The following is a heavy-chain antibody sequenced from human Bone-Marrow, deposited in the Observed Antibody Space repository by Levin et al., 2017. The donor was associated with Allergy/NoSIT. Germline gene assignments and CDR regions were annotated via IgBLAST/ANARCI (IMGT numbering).Heavy chain of an antibody. D-gene: IGHD6-6*01. Sequence: GGSLRLSCVASGFTFDDYAMHWLRQAPGKGLEWVSRINWDAGSIVYADSVKGRFTISRDNAKNVLYLQMNSLRAEDTALYYCAKTFYSSSSSGYFDSWGQGTLVTVSS. CDR2: INWDAGSI. CDR3: AKTFYSSSSSGYFDS. V-gene: IGHV3-9*01. J-gene: IGHJ4*02. CDR1: GFTFDDYA.